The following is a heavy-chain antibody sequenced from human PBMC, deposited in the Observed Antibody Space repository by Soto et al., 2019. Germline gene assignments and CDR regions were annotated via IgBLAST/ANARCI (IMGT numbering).Heavy chain of an antibody. J-gene: IGHJ4*02. CDR1: GFTFSSYG. Sequence: GSLRLSCAASGFTFSSYGMHWVRQAPGKGLEWVAVIWYDGSNKYYADSVKGRFTISRDNSKNTLYLQMNSLRAEDTAVYYCARSRYDSSGYYIFDYWGQGTLVTVSS. CDR3: ARSRYDSSGYYIFDY. V-gene: IGHV3-33*01. CDR2: IWYDGSNK. D-gene: IGHD3-22*01.